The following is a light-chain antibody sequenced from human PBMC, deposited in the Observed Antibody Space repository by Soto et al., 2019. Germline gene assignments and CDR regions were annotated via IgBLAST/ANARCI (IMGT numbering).Light chain of an antibody. J-gene: IGKJ2*01. CDR3: QQYNSYSPVT. V-gene: IGKV1-17*01. CDR2: AAS. Sequence: DIQMTQSPSSLSASVGDRVTIACRASEDIRNDLGWFQQKPGKAPKRLISAASTLQNGVPSRFSGSRSGTEFTLTISSLQPDDFATYYCQQYNSYSPVTFGQGTKLEIK. CDR1: EDIRND.